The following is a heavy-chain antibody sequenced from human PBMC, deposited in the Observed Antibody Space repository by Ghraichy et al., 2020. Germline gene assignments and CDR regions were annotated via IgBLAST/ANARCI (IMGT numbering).Heavy chain of an antibody. CDR3: ARVYGFGSSWYYFDY. CDR1: GFTFSSYW. CDR2: IKQDGSEK. J-gene: IGHJ4*02. Sequence: GGSLRLSCAASGFTFSSYWMSWVRQAPGKGLEWVANIKQDGSEKYYVDSVKGRFTISRDNAKNSLYLQMNSLRAEDTAVYYCARVYGFGSSWYYFDYWDQGTLVTVSS. D-gene: IGHD6-13*01. V-gene: IGHV3-7*03.